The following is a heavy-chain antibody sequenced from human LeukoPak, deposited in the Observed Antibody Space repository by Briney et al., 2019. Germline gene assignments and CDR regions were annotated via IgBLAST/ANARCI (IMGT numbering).Heavy chain of an antibody. J-gene: IGHJ5*01. D-gene: IGHD6-19*01. CDR3: ARVAVAGPTGWFDS. CDR2: ISSTSAYI. V-gene: IGHV3-21*01. Sequence: GGSLRLSCAASGFALRSYTVTWVRQAPGKGLEWVSSISSTSAYIYYTESVKGRFSISRDNVDNVVHLQMSSLRNEDTAFYYCARVAVAGPTGWFDSWGQGTLVTVSS. CDR1: GFALRSYT.